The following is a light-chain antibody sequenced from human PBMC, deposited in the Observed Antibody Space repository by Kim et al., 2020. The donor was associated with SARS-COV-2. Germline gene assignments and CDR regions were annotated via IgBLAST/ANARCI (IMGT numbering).Light chain of an antibody. V-gene: IGLV1-40*01. J-gene: IGLJ2*01. CDR3: QSYDSSLSASV. Sequence: VTSSWTGSMSNIGAGYEVNWFRQRPGTAPTLLTYAKSNRPSRVPDRFSGSKSGTSASLTITGLQAEEEADYYGQSYDSSLSASVFGGGTKLTVL. CDR2: AKS. CDR1: MSNIGAGYE.